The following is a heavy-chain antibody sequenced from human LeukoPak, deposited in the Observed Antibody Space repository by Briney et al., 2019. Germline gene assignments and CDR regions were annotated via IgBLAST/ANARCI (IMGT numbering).Heavy chain of an antibody. CDR2: IYYGRTT. D-gene: IGHD5-12*01. CDR1: AGSISSSSHH. J-gene: IGHJ4*02. Sequence: PSETLSLTCTVSAGSISSSSHHWGWIRQSPGKGLEWIGSIYYGRTTYNNPSLNSRVTISVVTSKNQFSLQLNSVTAADTAVYYCVRHDGRGGATMGALDSWGQGSLVTVSS. CDR3: VRHDGRGGATMGALDS. V-gene: IGHV4-39*01.